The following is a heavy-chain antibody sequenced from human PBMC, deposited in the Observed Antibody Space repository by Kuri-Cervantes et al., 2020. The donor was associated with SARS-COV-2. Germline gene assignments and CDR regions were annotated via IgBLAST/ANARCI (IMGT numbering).Heavy chain of an antibody. V-gene: IGHV1-2*04. CDR2: INPNSGGT. CDR1: GYTFTGYY. CDR3: ARHQGGSSSRLWYAFDI. J-gene: IGHJ3*02. D-gene: IGHD6-13*01. Sequence: ASVKVSCKASGYTFTGYYMHWVRQAPGQGLEWMGWINPNSGGTNYAQKFQGWVTMTRDTSISTAYMELSRLRSDDTAVYYCARHQGGSSSRLWYAFDIWGQGTMVTVSS.